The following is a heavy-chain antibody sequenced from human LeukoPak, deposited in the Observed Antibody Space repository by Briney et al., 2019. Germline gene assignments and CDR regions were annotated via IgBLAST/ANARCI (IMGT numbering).Heavy chain of an antibody. CDR3: ASRYGSGSYYIFDY. Sequence: GASVKVSFKVSGYTLTELSMHWVRQAPGKGLEWMGGFDPEDGETIYAQKFQGRVTMTEDTSTDTAYMELSSLRSEDTAVYYCASRYGSGSYYIFDYWGQGTLVTVSS. CDR1: GYTLTELS. V-gene: IGHV1-24*01. D-gene: IGHD3-10*01. CDR2: FDPEDGET. J-gene: IGHJ4*02.